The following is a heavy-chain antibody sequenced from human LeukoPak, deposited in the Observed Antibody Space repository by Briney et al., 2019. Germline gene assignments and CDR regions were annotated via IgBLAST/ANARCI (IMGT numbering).Heavy chain of an antibody. CDR2: INHSGST. D-gene: IGHD5-12*01. V-gene: IGHV4-34*01. CDR3: ARRLVATITSAFDI. J-gene: IGHJ3*02. Sequence: KPSETLSLTCAVYGGSFSGYYWSWIRQPPGKGLEWIGEINHSGSTNYNPSLKSRVTISVDTSKNQFSLKLSSVTAADTAVYYCARRLVATITSAFDIWGQGTMVTVSS. CDR1: GGSFSGYY.